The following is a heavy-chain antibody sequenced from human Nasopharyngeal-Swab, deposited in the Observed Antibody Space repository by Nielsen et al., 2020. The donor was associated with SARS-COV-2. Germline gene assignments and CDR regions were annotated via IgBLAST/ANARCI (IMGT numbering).Heavy chain of an antibody. CDR1: GFTFSNYA. J-gene: IGHJ4*02. V-gene: IGHV3-66*01. CDR2: IYSGGST. CDR3: ARGCYDSIR. Sequence: GGSLRLSCAGSGFTFSNYAMSWVRQAPGKGLEWVSVIYSGGSTYYADSVKGRFTISRDNSKNTLYLQMNSLRAEDTAVYYCARGCYDSIRWGQGTLVTVSS. D-gene: IGHD3-22*01.